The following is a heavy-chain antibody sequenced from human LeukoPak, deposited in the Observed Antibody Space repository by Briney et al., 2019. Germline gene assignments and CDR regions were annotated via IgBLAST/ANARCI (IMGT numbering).Heavy chain of an antibody. J-gene: IGHJ4*02. CDR2: IRAYNCDT. CDR1: GYTFTNYG. V-gene: IGHV1-18*01. D-gene: IGHD3/OR15-3a*01. CDR3: ARVNQDYYLQY. Sequence: SVKISCQSSGYTFTNYGISWVRQAPGQGLEWMGWIRAYNCDTHYAQQLRGRVTMTTDTSTSTVYMELRSLKSDDTAVYYCARVNQDYYLQYWGQGTLVTVSS.